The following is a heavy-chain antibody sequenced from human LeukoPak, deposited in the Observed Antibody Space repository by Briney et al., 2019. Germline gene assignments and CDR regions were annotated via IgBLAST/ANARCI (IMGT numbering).Heavy chain of an antibody. D-gene: IGHD3-10*01. CDR3: ARVVYYGSGTTNWFDP. CDR2: IEQDGSEK. CDR1: GFTFSSYW. J-gene: IGHJ5*02. V-gene: IGHV3-7*01. Sequence: GGSLRLSCTVSGFTFSSYWMSWVRQAPGKGLEWVANIEQDGSEKWYVDSVKGRFTISRDNAKNSLYLQMNSLRAEDTAVYYCARVVYYGSGTTNWFDPWGQGTLVTVSS.